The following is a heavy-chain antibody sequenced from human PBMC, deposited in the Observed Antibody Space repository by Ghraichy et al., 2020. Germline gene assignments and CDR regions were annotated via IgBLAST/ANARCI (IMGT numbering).Heavy chain of an antibody. J-gene: IGHJ4*02. D-gene: IGHD4-11*01. CDR2: ISSNGGST. CDR3: ARVYDYSNWAFDY. CDR1: GFTFSSYA. V-gene: IGHV3-64*01. Sequence: LSLTCAASGFTFSSYAMHWVRQAPGKGLEYVSAISSNGGSTYYANSVKGRFTISRDNSKNTLYLQMGSLRAEDMAVYYCARVYDYSNWAFDYWGQGTLVTVSS.